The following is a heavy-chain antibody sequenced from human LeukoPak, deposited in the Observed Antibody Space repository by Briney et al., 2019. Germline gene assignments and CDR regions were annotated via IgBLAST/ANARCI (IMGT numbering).Heavy chain of an antibody. J-gene: IGHJ4*02. Sequence: SETLSLTCTVSGGSISSYYWSWIRQPPGKGLEWIGEINHSGSTNYNPSLKSRVTISVDTSKNQFSLKLSSVTAADTAVYYCASQMAAAGTLWGSYFDYWGQGTLVTVSS. V-gene: IGHV4-34*01. CDR2: INHSGST. D-gene: IGHD6-13*01. CDR1: GGSISSYY. CDR3: ASQMAAAGTLWGSYFDY.